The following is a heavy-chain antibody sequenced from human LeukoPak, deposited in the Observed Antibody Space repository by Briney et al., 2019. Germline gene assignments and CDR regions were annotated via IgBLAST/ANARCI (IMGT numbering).Heavy chain of an antibody. V-gene: IGHV4-34*01. D-gene: IGHD2-2*01. CDR2: INHSGST. J-gene: IGHJ4*02. CDR1: GGSFSGYY. Sequence: SETLSLTCAVYGGSFSGYYWSWIRQPPGKGLEWIGEINHSGSTNYNPSLKSRVTISVDTSKNQFSLKLSSVTAADTAVYYCARVGYCSSTSCSEIGYWGQGTLVTVSS. CDR3: ARVGYCSSTSCSEIGY.